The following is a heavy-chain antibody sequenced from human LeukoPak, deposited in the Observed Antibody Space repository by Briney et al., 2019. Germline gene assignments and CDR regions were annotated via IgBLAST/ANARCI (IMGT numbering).Heavy chain of an antibody. CDR1: GYTFTSYG. V-gene: IGHV1-18*01. D-gene: IGHD3-22*01. CDR2: ISAYKGNT. J-gene: IGHJ4*02. CDR3: ARGGDSSGYSLSPFDY. Sequence: ASVKVSCKASGYTFTSYGISWVRQAPGQGLEWMGWISAYKGNTNYAQKLQGRVTMTTDTSTSTAYMELRSLRSDDTAVHYCARGGDSSGYSLSPFDYWGQGTLVTVSS.